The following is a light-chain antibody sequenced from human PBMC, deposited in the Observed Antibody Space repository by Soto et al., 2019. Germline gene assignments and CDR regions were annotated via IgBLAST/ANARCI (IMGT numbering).Light chain of an antibody. J-gene: IGLJ1*01. CDR2: EVS. CDR3: SSHAGSNNYV. CDR1: SSVVGGYPY. Sequence: QSALTQPPSASGSPGQSVTISCTGTSSVVGGYPYVSWYQQHPGKAPKLMTYEVSKRPSGVPDRFSGSKSGNTASLTVSGLQAEDGADSYCSSHAGSNNYVFGTGTKVTVL. V-gene: IGLV2-8*01.